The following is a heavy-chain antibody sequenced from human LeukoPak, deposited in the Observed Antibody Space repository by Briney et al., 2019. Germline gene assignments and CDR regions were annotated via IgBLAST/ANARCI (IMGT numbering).Heavy chain of an antibody. CDR1: GYTFTSYG. Sequence: ASVTVSCTASGYTFTSYGISWVRQAPGQGLEWMGWINPNSGGTNYAQKFQGRVTMTRDTSISTAYMELSRLRSDDTAVYYCARESPAGFGYDSSGLVSWFDPWGQGTLVTVSS. V-gene: IGHV1-2*02. D-gene: IGHD3-22*01. J-gene: IGHJ5*02. CDR3: ARESPAGFGYDSSGLVSWFDP. CDR2: INPNSGGT.